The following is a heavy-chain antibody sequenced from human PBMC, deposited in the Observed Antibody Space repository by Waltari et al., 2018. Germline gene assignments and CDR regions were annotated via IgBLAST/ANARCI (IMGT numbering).Heavy chain of an antibody. Sequence: QVHLVQSGAEVRKPGSSVKVSCEASGGSFGTYAITWVRQAPGQGLEWMAGISPIVGTPNYAQKFQGRVNVAADELTNTAYMELSGLRSDDTAIYYCAKRIVGGPFDVWGQGTMVTVSS. J-gene: IGHJ3*01. CDR2: ISPIVGTP. CDR1: GGSFGTYA. CDR3: AKRIVGGPFDV. D-gene: IGHD1-26*01. V-gene: IGHV1-69*12.